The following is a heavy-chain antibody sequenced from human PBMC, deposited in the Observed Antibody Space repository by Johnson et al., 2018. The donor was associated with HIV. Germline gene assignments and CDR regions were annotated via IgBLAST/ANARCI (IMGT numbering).Heavy chain of an antibody. CDR1: GFTFDDYA. CDR2: ISYDGGEK. D-gene: IGHD3-3*01. CDR3: AREFTLDWLNPTI. V-gene: IGHV3-30*04. J-gene: IGHJ3*02. Sequence: VQLVESGGGLVQPGRSLRLSCAASGFTFDDYAMHWVRQAPGKGLEWVALISYDGGEKYYADSVKGRFTISRDNTKNKLYLQMKSLRPEDTAVYYCAREFTLDWLNPTICGQGTMVTVSS.